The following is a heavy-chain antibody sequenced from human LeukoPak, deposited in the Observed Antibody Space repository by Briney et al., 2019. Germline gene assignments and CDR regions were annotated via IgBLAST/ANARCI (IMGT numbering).Heavy chain of an antibody. D-gene: IGHD3-10*01. CDR1: GGTLSDYA. J-gene: IGHJ4*02. CDR3: AGESFSRRAGITMVRGVITY. CDR2: IIPILDTT. V-gene: IGHV1-69*11. Sequence: SVKVSCKASGGTLSDYAINWVRQAPGQGLEWMGRIIPILDTTNYAQKFQGRVTIITDESTSTAYMELITLRSGDTAVYYCAGESFSRRAGITMVRGVITYWGQGTLVTVSS.